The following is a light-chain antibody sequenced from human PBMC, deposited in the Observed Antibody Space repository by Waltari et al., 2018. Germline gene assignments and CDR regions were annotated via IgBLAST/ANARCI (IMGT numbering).Light chain of an antibody. CDR2: LGS. CDR3: MQSLQTLWT. Sequence: DIVVTQSPLSLPVTPGEPASISCRSRQSLLNRNGNNYLDWYLQKPGQSPQLLIYLGSNRASGVPDRFSGSGSGTDFTLRISRVEAEDVGVYYCMQSLQTLWTFGQGTKVEIK. J-gene: IGKJ1*01. CDR1: QSLLNRNGNNY. V-gene: IGKV2-28*01.